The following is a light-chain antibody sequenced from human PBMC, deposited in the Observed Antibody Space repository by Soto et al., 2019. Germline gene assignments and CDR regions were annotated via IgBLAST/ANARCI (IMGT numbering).Light chain of an antibody. CDR2: GSS. J-gene: IGKJ2*01. Sequence: EIVMTQSPATLSVSPGESVTLSCRASQLFSSNLAWYQRRPGQAPRLLIYGSSTRATGVPPRFSGSASGTEFTLTISRLEPEDFAVYYCQQYGSSPYTCGQGTK. V-gene: IGKV3-15*01. CDR3: QQYGSSPYT. CDR1: QLFSSN.